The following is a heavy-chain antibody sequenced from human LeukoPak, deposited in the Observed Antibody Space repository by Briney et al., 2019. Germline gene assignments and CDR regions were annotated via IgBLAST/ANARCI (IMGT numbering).Heavy chain of an antibody. V-gene: IGHV3-21*01. CDR3: ARDEVACSSTNCYFVY. D-gene: IGHD2-2*01. J-gene: IGHJ4*02. CDR1: GFTFSSYS. CDR2: ISSSSSHI. Sequence: GGSLRLSCAASGFTFSSYSMNWVRQAPWKGLEWVSFISSSSSHIYYADSVKGRFTISRDNAKNSLYLQVNSLRDEDTAVYYCARDEVACSSTNCYFVYWGQGTLVTVSS.